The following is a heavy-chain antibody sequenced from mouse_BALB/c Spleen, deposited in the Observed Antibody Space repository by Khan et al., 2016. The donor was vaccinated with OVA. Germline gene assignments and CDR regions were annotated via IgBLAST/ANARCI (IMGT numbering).Heavy chain of an antibody. D-gene: IGHD1-1*01. V-gene: IGHV1S81*02. CDR2: TNPTNGRT. Sequence: QVRLQQSGAELVKAGASVKMSCKASGYTFTSYWMHWVMQRLGQGLEWFAETNPTNGRTYYNEKFKSKATLTVDKSSSTAYMLLSGPTFEDSAVYYCARIKKIVATYFDYWGQGTTLTVSS. CDR3: ARIKKIVATYFDY. CDR1: GYTFTSYW. J-gene: IGHJ2*01.